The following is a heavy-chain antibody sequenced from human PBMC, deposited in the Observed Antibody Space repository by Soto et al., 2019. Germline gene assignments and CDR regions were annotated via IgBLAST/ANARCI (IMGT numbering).Heavy chain of an antibody. CDR3: ARLGPEWLYMPYYFDY. Sequence: ASVKVSCKASRYTFTSYGISWVRQAPGQGLEWMGWISAYNGNTNYAQKLQGRVTMTTDTSTSTAYMELRSLRSDDTAVYYCARLGPEWLYMPYYFDYWGQGTLVTVSS. CDR2: ISAYNGNT. D-gene: IGHD3-3*01. V-gene: IGHV1-18*04. J-gene: IGHJ4*02. CDR1: RYTFTSYG.